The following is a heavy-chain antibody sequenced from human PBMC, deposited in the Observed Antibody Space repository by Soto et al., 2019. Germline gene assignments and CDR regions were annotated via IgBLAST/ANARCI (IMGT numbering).Heavy chain of an antibody. Sequence: GGSLRLSCAASGFTFSSYAMSWVRQAPGKGLEWVSAISGSGGSTYYADSVKGRFTISRDNSKNTLYLQMNSLRAEDTAVYYCAKESTYYYDSSGYPWFDPWGQGTLVTVSS. V-gene: IGHV3-23*01. D-gene: IGHD3-22*01. CDR1: GFTFSSYA. CDR3: AKESTYYYDSSGYPWFDP. J-gene: IGHJ5*02. CDR2: ISGSGGST.